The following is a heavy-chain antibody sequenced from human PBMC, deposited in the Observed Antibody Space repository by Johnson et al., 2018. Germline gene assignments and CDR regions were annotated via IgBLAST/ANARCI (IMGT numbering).Heavy chain of an antibody. D-gene: IGHD3-10*01. Sequence: FSSYWMSWVRQAPGKGLEWVANIKQDGSEKYYVDSVKGRFTISRDNAKNSLYLQMNSLRAEDTAVYYCAREGFGEFPNYYYYYGMDVWGQGTTVTVSS. V-gene: IGHV3-7*01. CDR3: AREGFGEFPNYYYYYGMDV. CDR1: FSSYW. CDR2: IKQDGSEK. J-gene: IGHJ6*02.